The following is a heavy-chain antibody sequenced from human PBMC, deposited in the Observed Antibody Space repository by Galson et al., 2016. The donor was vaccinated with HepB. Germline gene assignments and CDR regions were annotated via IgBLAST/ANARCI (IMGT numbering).Heavy chain of an antibody. CDR1: GDSILSGTYY. CDR3: ARAFCSTADCYEVTWFDP. V-gene: IGHV4-31*03. D-gene: IGHD2-21*02. J-gene: IGHJ5*02. Sequence: CTVSGDSILSGTYYWSWIRLHPGKGLEWIGYIYNNGVTYYNPSLKGRLGMSVDTSKNQFSLTVLSVTAADTAVYYCARAFCSTADCYEVTWFDPWGQGTQLTVSS. CDR2: IYNNGVT.